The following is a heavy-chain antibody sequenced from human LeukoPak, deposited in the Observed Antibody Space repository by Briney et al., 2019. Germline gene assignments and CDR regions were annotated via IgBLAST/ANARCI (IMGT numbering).Heavy chain of an antibody. CDR2: IKSKTDGGTT. CDR1: GFTFSNAW. CDR3: TTDPHSITMVRGVIISPQFDY. D-gene: IGHD3-10*01. Sequence: GGSLRLSCAASGFTFSNAWMSWVRQAPGKGLEWVGRIKSKTDGGTTDYAAPVKGRFTISRDDSKNTLYLQMNSLKTEDTAVYYCTTDPHSITMVRGVIISPQFDYWGQGTLVTVSS. J-gene: IGHJ4*02. V-gene: IGHV3-15*01.